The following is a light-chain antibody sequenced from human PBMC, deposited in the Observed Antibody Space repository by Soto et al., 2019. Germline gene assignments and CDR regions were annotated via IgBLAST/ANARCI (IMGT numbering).Light chain of an antibody. CDR1: SSDVGGYNY. CDR2: DVS. V-gene: IGLV2-14*01. Sequence: QSALTQPASVSGSPGQSITISCTGTSSDVGGYNYVTWYQHHPGKAPKLMIYDVSNRPSGVSNRFSGSKSGNTASLTISGLQADDEADYYGSSYTTSSTRVFGTGTKVTVL. J-gene: IGLJ1*01. CDR3: SSYTTSSTRV.